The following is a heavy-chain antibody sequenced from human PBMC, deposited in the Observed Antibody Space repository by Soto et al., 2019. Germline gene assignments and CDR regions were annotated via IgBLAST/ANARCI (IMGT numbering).Heavy chain of an antibody. D-gene: IGHD1-26*01. CDR3: AKIVGATVKPLFDY. J-gene: IGHJ4*02. CDR2: ISGSGGST. CDR1: GFTFSSYA. Sequence: GGSLRLSCAAFGFTFSSYAMSWVRQAPGKGLEWVSAISGSGGSTYYADSVKGRFTISRDNSKNTLYLQMNSLRAEDTAVYYCAKIVGATVKPLFDYWGQGTLVTVSS. V-gene: IGHV3-23*01.